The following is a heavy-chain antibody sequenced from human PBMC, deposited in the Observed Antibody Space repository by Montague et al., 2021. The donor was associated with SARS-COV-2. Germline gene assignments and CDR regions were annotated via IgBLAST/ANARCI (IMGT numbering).Heavy chain of an antibody. V-gene: IGHV4-4*02. J-gene: IGHJ4*02. CDR2: IHLSGFT. Sequence: SETLSLTCVVSDVSLSTSTWWSWVRQSPGKGLEWVGEIHLSGFTQYNPSVKSRVSISLGDSRSQFSLRLTSVTAADTAVYFCARGGLGNRGFDYWGQGTLVTVSS. CDR3: ARGGLGNRGFDY. D-gene: IGHD3/OR15-3a*01. CDR1: DVSLSTSTW.